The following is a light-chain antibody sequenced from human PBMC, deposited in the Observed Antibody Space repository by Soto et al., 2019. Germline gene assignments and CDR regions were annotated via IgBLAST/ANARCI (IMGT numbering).Light chain of an antibody. CDR3: QSYDSSLSAVV. J-gene: IGLJ3*02. CDR2: GNS. CDR1: SSNIGADYD. Sequence: QPVLTQPPSVSGAPGQRVTISCTGRSSNIGADYDVHWYQQLPGTAPKLLIYGNSNRPSGVPDRFSGSKSGTSASLAITGLQAEDEADYYCQSYDSSLSAVVFGGGTKLTVL. V-gene: IGLV1-40*01.